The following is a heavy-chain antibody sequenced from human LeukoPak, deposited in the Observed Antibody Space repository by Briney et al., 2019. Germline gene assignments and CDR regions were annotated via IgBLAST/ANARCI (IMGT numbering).Heavy chain of an antibody. J-gene: IGHJ4*02. CDR3: ARDPRRYSNTWYKMYYFDY. Sequence: GGSLRLSCAASGFTFSSHWMGWVRQAPGKGLEWVANIRGDGSEKYYLDSVKGRFTISRDNAKNSLFLHMNSLRAEDTAVYYCARDPRRYSNTWYKMYYFDYWGQGTLVTVSS. V-gene: IGHV3-7*01. D-gene: IGHD6-13*01. CDR2: IRGDGSEK. CDR1: GFTFSSHW.